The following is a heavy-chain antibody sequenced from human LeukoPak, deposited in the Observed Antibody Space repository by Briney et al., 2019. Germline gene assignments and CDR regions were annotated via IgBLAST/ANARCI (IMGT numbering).Heavy chain of an antibody. Sequence: SETLSLTCTVSGGSISSYYWSWIRQPPGKGLEWIGCIYYSGSTNYNPSLKSRVTISVDTSKNQFSLKLSSVTAADTAVYYCARDTTNGIAVGLFDYWGQGTLVTVSS. CDR3: ARDTTNGIAVGLFDY. V-gene: IGHV4-59*01. J-gene: IGHJ4*02. CDR1: GGSISSYY. CDR2: IYYSGST. D-gene: IGHD6-19*01.